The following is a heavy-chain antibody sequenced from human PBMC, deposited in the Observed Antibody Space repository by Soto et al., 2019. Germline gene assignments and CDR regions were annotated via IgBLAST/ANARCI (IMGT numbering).Heavy chain of an antibody. Sequence: GGSLRLSCAASGFTFSSYGMHWVRQAPGKGLEWVAVISYDGSNKYYADSVKGRFTISRDNSKNTLYLQMNSLRAEDTAVYYCAKDLAPTGRVAVHYWGQGTLVTVSS. CDR3: AKDLAPTGRVAVHY. D-gene: IGHD1-1*01. CDR1: GFTFSSYG. CDR2: ISYDGSNK. J-gene: IGHJ4*02. V-gene: IGHV3-30*18.